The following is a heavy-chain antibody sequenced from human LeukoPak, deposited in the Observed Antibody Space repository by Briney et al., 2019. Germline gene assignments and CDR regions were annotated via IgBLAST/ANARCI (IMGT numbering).Heavy chain of an antibody. CDR3: AREGAAGNYYYYYMDV. CDR1: GGSFSGYY. CDR2: INHSGST. D-gene: IGHD6-13*01. J-gene: IGHJ6*03. Sequence: PSETLSLTXAVYGGSFSGYYWSWIRQPPGKGLEGMGEINHSGSTNYNPSLKSRVTISVDTSKNQFSLKLSSVTAADTAVYYCAREGAAGNYYYYYMDVWGKGTTVTVSS. V-gene: IGHV4-34*01.